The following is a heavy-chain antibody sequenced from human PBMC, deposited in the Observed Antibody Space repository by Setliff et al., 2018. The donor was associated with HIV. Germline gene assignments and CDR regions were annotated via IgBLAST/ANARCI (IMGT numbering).Heavy chain of an antibody. CDR3: ARAGRYCSGGSCFTNRASYYYYYMDV. V-gene: IGHV1-2*02. J-gene: IGHJ6*03. CDR2: INPNSGGT. Sequence: GASVKVSCKASGYTFTGYYMHWVRQAPGQGLEWMGWINPNSGGTNYAQKFQGRVTLTRDTSISTAYMELSRLRSDDTAVYYCARAGRYCSGGSCFTNRASYYYYYMDVWGKGTTVTVSS. CDR1: GYTFTGYY. D-gene: IGHD2-15*01.